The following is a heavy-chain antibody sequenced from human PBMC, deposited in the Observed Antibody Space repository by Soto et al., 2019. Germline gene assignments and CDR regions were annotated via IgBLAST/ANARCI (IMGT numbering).Heavy chain of an antibody. CDR3: ARTPQTGNDFHV. CDR2: SGDRRTSYST. D-gene: IGHD1-1*01. V-gene: IGHV3-72*01. J-gene: IGHJ6*02. Sequence: EVQLVESGGGLVQPGGSPRLSCAASGFTLSDHYIDWVRQAPEKGLEWVGRSGDRRTSYSTEYAASVKGRFTISRDDSKNSLDLQMNSLKTEDTAVYYCARTPQTGNDFHVWGQGTTVTVSS. CDR1: GFTLSDHY.